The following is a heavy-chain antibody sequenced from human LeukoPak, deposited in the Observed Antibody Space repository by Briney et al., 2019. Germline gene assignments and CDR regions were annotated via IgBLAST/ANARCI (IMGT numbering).Heavy chain of an antibody. CDR2: IRDTGGNT. CDR3: AKRSDNWNVGGPFDY. V-gene: IGHV3-23*01. CDR1: GFTFSNYA. Sequence: YPGGSLRLSCAASGFTFSNYAMSWVRQAPGKGLEWVSAIRDTGGNTYYADSVKGRFTISRDNSRNTLYLQMDSLRAEDTAVFYCAKRSDNWNVGGPFDYWGQGTLVTVSS. J-gene: IGHJ4*02. D-gene: IGHD1-20*01.